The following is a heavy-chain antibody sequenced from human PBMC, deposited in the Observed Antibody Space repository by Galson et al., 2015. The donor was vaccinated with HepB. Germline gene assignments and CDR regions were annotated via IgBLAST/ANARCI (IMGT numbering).Heavy chain of an antibody. D-gene: IGHD2-21*01. CDR3: ARDPGIVLQPTTPTGAFDI. V-gene: IGHV3-15*01. CDR2: IKSKTDGGTT. J-gene: IGHJ3*02. CDR1: GFTFSNAW. Sequence: SLRLSCAASGFTFSNAWMSWVRQAPGKGLEWVGRIKSKTDGGTTDYAAPVKGRFTISRDDSKNTLYLQMNSLRAEDTAVYYCARDPGIVLQPTTPTGAFDIWGQGTMVTVSS.